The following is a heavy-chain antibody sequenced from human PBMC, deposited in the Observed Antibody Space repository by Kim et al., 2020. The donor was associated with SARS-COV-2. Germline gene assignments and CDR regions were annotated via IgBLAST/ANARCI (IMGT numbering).Heavy chain of an antibody. CDR2: INTNTGNP. J-gene: IGHJ4*02. CDR1: GYTLTNYA. D-gene: IGHD3-16*01. CDR3: ARDSSAGGVDY. Sequence: ASVKVSCKASGYTLTNYAMNWVRQAPGQGLQWMGWINTNTGNPTYAQGFTGRFVFSLDTSVSTANLQITSLKAEDTAVYYCARDSSAGGVDYWGQGTLVT. V-gene: IGHV7-4-1*02.